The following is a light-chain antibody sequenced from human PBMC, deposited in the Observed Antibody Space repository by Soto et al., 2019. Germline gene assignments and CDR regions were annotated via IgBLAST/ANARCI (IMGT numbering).Light chain of an antibody. CDR1: QSISSY. J-gene: IGKJ1*01. CDR3: QQYNRYSRT. V-gene: IGKV1-5*01. CDR2: AAS. Sequence: QMTQSPSSLSVSVGDRATISCRASQSISSYLNWYQQKPGKAPKRLIYAASSLETGVPSRFSGSGSGTEFTLTISSLQPDDFATYYCQQYNRYSRTFGQGTKVDIK.